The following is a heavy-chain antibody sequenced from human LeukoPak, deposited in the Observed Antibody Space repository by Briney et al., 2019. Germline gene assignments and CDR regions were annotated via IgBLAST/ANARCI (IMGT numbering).Heavy chain of an antibody. CDR3: ARETGAGSSWYSRNWFDP. J-gene: IGHJ5*02. D-gene: IGHD6-13*01. CDR1: GYTFTSYD. Sequence: ASVTVSCKASGYTFTSYDINWVRQATGQGLEWMGWMNPNSGNTGYAQKFQGRVTMTRNTSISTAYMELSSLRSEDTAVYYCARETGAGSSWYSRNWFDPWGQGTLVTVSS. CDR2: MNPNSGNT. V-gene: IGHV1-8*01.